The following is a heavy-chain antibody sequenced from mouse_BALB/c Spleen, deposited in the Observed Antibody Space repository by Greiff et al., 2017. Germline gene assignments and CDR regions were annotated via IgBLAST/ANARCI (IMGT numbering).Heavy chain of an antibody. CDR3: AIDRYDAIDY. Sequence: EVKLVESGPGLVKPSQSLSLTCTVTGYSITSDYAWNWIRQFPGNKLEWMGYISYSGSTSYNPSLKSRISITRDTSKNQFFLQLNSVTTEDTATYYCAIDRYDAIDYWSQGTSVTVSS. D-gene: IGHD2-14*01. CDR2: ISYSGST. J-gene: IGHJ4*01. CDR1: GYSITSDYA. V-gene: IGHV3-2*02.